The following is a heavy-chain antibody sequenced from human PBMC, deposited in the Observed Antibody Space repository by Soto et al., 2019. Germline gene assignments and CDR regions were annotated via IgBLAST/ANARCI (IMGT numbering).Heavy chain of an antibody. D-gene: IGHD2-15*01. J-gene: IGHJ4*02. CDR3: ASSPGSLAGDS. V-gene: IGHV4-4*02. CDR1: SYSISSSTW. Sequence: XETLSLTCAVSSYSISSSTWWSWVRQPPGRGLEWIGEIYHSGSTNYNPSLKSRVTFSVDKSKHQFSLNLISVTAADTAVYYCASSPGSLAGDSWGLGILATVSS. CDR2: IYHSGST.